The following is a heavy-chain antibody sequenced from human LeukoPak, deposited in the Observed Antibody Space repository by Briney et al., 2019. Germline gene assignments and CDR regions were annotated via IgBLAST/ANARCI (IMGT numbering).Heavy chain of an antibody. V-gene: IGHV3-23*01. D-gene: IGHD3-16*02. CDR1: GFTFSSYA. Sequence: GGSLRLSCAASGFTFSSYAMSWVRQAPGKGLEWVSGISGSGVITYYADSVKGRFTISRDNSKNTLYLQMNSLRAEDTAVYYCARDRSNYDYVWGSYRPNYWGQGTLVTVSS. J-gene: IGHJ4*02. CDR2: ISGSGVIT. CDR3: ARDRSNYDYVWGSYRPNY.